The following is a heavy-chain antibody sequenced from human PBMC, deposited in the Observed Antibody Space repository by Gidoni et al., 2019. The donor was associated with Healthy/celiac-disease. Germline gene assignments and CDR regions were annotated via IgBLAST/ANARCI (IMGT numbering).Heavy chain of an antibody. Sequence: EVQLLESGGGLVQPGGSLRLSCADSGFTFSSYAMSWVRPAPGKGLEWVSAISGSGGSTYYADSVKGRFTISRDNSKNTLYLQMNSLRAEDTAVYYCAKDLYSYGYAWFDPWGQGTLVTVSS. CDR1: GFTFSSYA. CDR2: ISGSGGST. CDR3: AKDLYSYGYAWFDP. V-gene: IGHV3-23*01. D-gene: IGHD5-18*01. J-gene: IGHJ5*02.